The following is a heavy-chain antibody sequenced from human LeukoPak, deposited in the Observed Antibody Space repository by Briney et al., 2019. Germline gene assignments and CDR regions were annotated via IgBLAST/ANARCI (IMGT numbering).Heavy chain of an antibody. D-gene: IGHD6-13*01. CDR3: ARADDSLDLAAAGRKTAFDI. CDR2: MNPNSGNT. J-gene: IGHJ3*02. V-gene: IGHV1-8*01. CDR1: GYTFTSYD. Sequence: ASVKVSCTASGYTFTSYDINWVRQATGQGLEWMGWMNPNSGNTGYAQKFQGRVTMTRNTSISTAYMELSSLISEDTAVYYCARADDSLDLAAAGRKTAFDIWGQGTMVTVSS.